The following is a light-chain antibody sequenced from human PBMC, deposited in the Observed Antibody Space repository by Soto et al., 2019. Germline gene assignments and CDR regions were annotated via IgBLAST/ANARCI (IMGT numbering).Light chain of an antibody. CDR1: QGIRND. J-gene: IGKJ3*01. CDR3: LQYYNYPFT. Sequence: AIPMTQSPSSLSASVGDRVTITCRASQGIRNDLGWYQQKPGKAPKLLIYAASSLQSEVPSRFSGSGSGTDFTLTISSLQPEDFATYYCLQYYNYPFTFGPGTKVDIK. V-gene: IGKV1-6*01. CDR2: AAS.